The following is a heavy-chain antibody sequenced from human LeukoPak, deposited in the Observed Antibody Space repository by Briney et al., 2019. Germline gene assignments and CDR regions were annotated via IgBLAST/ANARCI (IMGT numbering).Heavy chain of an antibody. D-gene: IGHD6-13*01. CDR2: IVVGSGNT. CDR1: GFTFTSSA. V-gene: IGHV1-58*01. J-gene: IGHJ6*02. Sequence: ASVKVSCKASGFTFTSSAVQWVRQARGQRLEWIGWIVVGSGNTNYAQKFQERVTITRDMSTSTAYMELSSLRSEDTAVYYCATIIAAAGREPRRYYYYYYGMDVWGQGTTVTVSS. CDR3: ATIIAAAGREPRRYYYYYYGMDV.